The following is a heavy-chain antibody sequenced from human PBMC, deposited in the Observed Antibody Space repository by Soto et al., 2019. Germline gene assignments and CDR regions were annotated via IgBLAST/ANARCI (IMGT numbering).Heavy chain of an antibody. CDR2: ISGTGGST. Sequence: PGGSLRLSCAASGFTFSRYAMNWVRQAPGKGLEWVSAISGTGGSTYYADSVKGRFTISRDNSKNTLYLQMNNLRAEGTAVYYCVKGIDDILTGAPLDYWGQGTLVTVSS. CDR1: GFTFSRYA. J-gene: IGHJ4*02. V-gene: IGHV3-23*01. CDR3: VKGIDDILTGAPLDY. D-gene: IGHD3-9*01.